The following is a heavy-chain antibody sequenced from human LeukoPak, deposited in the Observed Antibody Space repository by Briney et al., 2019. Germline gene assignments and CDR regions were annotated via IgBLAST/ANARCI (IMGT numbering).Heavy chain of an antibody. J-gene: IGHJ1*01. Sequence: GGSLRLPCEGSGFTFSNYWMGWVRQAPGKGLQWVANIKTDGNEKYYVDSVKGRFTISRDNAKNSLYLQMNSLRAEDTAVYYCATYSSLNRREFQYWGQGTLLTVSS. CDR2: IKTDGNEK. D-gene: IGHD3-22*01. CDR3: ATYSSLNRREFQY. V-gene: IGHV3-7*01. CDR1: GFTFSNYW.